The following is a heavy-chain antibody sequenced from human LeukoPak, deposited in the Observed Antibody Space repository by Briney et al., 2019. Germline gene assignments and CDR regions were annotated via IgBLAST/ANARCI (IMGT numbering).Heavy chain of an antibody. V-gene: IGHV4-39*01. CDR2: IYYSGST. CDR1: GGSISSSSYY. CDR3: ARPLGYCSGGSCYDEY. J-gene: IGHJ4*02. D-gene: IGHD2-15*01. Sequence: SETLSLTCTVSGGSISSSSYYWGWIRQPPGKGLEWIGSIYYSGSTYYNPSLKSRVTISVDTSKNQFSLKLSSVTAADTAVHYCARPLGYCSGGSCYDEYWGQGTLVTVSS.